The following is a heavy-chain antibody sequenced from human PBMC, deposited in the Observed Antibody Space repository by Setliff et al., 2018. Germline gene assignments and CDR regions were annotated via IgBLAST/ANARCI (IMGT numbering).Heavy chain of an antibody. D-gene: IGHD1-1*01. V-gene: IGHV4-59*08. CDR2: IYSSGIT. CDR3: ARTGTYRYFDY. Sequence: SETLSLTCTVSGGSITNFYWNWIRQSPGKGLEWIGYIYSSGITNYNPSLKSRVTISLDASKNQFSLRLTSVTAADTAVYYCARTGTYRYFDYWGQGILVTVSS. CDR1: GGSITNFY. J-gene: IGHJ4*02.